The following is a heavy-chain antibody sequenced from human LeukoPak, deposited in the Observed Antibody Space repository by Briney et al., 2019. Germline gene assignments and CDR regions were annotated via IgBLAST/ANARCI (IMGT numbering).Heavy chain of an antibody. CDR1: GVPITNYH. Sequence: PSETLSLTCTVSGVPITNYHWSWIRQPPGKGLEWIGYIYNSGSTNYNPSLNPSLKSRVTISGDTSKNQFLLRLSSVTAADAAVYYCARFYSGYRVDHWGQGTLVTVTS. D-gene: IGHD5-12*01. J-gene: IGHJ4*02. CDR2: IYNSGST. V-gene: IGHV4-59*01. CDR3: ARFYSGYRVDH.